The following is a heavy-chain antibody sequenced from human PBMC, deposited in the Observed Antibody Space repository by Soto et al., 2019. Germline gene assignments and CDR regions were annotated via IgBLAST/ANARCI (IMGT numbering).Heavy chain of an antibody. CDR2: INGYNGDT. D-gene: IGHD6-13*01. CDR3: ARHSGAAGTWDH. J-gene: IGHJ4*02. Sequence: QVQLVQSGAEVKKPGASVKVSCKTSGYIFTNYGISWVRQAPRQGLEWMGWINGYNGDTNYTRKFQGRVTMTTDTSTSTAYMELRSLRSDDAAVYYCARHSGAAGTWDHWGQGTLVTVSS. CDR1: GYIFTNYG. V-gene: IGHV1-18*01.